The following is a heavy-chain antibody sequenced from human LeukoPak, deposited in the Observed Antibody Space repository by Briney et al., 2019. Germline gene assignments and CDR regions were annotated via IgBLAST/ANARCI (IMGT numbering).Heavy chain of an antibody. V-gene: IGHV4-34*01. CDR2: INHSGST. CDR1: GGSFSGYY. CDR3: ASVTTPGYYYDSSGYYSPEY. Sequence: SETLSLTCAVYGGSFSGYYWSWIRQPPGKGLEWIGEINHSGSTNYNPSLKSRVTISVYTSKNQFSLKLSSVTAADTAVYYCASVTTPGYYYDSSGYYSPEYWGQGTLVTVSS. J-gene: IGHJ4*02. D-gene: IGHD3-22*01.